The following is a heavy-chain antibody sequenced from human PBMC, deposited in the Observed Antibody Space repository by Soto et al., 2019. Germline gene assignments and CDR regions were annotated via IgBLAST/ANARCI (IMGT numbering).Heavy chain of an antibody. CDR3: ARGGISMAWNYYYYGMDV. D-gene: IGHD2-8*01. CDR2: IIPTGST. CDR1: GASVSGQY. V-gene: IGHV4-34*01. J-gene: IGHJ6*02. Sequence: QVQLHQRGAGLLKPSETLSLTCAVSGASVSGQYWSWIRQPPGKGLGWVGEIIPTGSTTYNPSLKSRLSFSLDTSKNHFSLNLTSVSVADTAVYYCARGGISMAWNYYYYGMDVWGQGTTVTVSS.